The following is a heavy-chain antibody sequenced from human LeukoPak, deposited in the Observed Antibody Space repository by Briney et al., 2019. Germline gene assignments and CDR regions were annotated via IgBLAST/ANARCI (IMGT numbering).Heavy chain of an antibody. CDR2: IYYSGIT. Sequence: SETLSLTCTVSGGSISSSYWSWIRQPPGKGLEWIGYIYYSGITNYNPSLKSRVTISLDTSKNQFSLKLNSVTAADTAVYYCASASGVFDYGGRGPRAPVS. CDR3: ASASGVFDY. CDR1: GGSISSSY. V-gene: IGHV4-59*01. J-gene: IGHJ4*02.